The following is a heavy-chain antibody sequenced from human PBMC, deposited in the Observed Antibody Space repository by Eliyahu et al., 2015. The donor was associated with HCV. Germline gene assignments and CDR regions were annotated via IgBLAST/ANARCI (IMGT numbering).Heavy chain of an antibody. Sequence: QVQLVQSGAEVKKPGAXMXFSCKSSGYIFTHYXMHWVRQAPGQGLEWMXIINPNGGXTTYAQKFQGRVAMTIDTSTSTVFMELSSLTSDDTAVYYCARRESGSGIYKYYYYGMDVWGQGTTVTVSS. J-gene: IGHJ6*02. CDR2: INPNGGXT. CDR1: GYIFTHYX. D-gene: IGHD3-10*01. CDR3: ARRESGSGIYKYYYYGMDV. V-gene: IGHV1-46*01.